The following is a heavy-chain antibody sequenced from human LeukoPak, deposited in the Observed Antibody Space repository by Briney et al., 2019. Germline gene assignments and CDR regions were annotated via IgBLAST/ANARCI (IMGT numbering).Heavy chain of an antibody. V-gene: IGHV1-69*13. CDR3: ARDGSGSYYRDFDY. D-gene: IGHD3-10*01. J-gene: IGHJ4*02. CDR2: IVPIFGTA. CDR1: GGTFSSYA. Sequence: GASVNVSCKASGGTFSSYAISWVRQAPGQGLEWMGGIVPIFGTANYAQKFQGRVTITADESTSTAYMELSSLRSEDTAVYYCARDGSGSYYRDFDYWGQGTLVTVSS.